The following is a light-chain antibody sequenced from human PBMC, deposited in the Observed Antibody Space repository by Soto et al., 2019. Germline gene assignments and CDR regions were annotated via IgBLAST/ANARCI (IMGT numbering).Light chain of an antibody. CDR2: EAS. J-gene: IGKJ5*01. CDR3: LQHNSYPIT. V-gene: IGKV1-33*01. Sequence: DIQMTQSPSSLSASLGHRVTITCQVSQEISNYLNWYQQKPGKAPKLLIYEASNLETGVPSRFSGSGSGTEFTLTISSLQPEDFGTYYCLQHNSYPITFGQGTRLEIK. CDR1: QEISNY.